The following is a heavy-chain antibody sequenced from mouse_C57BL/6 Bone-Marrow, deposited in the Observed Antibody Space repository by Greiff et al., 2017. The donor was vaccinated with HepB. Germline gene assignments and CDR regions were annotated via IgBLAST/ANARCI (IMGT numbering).Heavy chain of an antibody. V-gene: IGHV1-19*01. Sequence: EVKLMESGPVLVKPGASVKMSCKASGYTFTDYYMNWVKQSHGKSLEWIGVINPYNGGTSYNQKFKGKATLTVDKSSSTAYMELNSLTSEDSAVYYCARTTYDYDDGRGFAYWGQGTLVTVSA. J-gene: IGHJ3*01. CDR3: ARTTYDYDDGRGFAY. D-gene: IGHD2-4*01. CDR1: GYTFTDYY. CDR2: INPYNGGT.